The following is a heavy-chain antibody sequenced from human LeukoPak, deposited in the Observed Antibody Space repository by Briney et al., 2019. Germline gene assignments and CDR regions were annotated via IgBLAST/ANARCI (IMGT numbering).Heavy chain of an antibody. J-gene: IGHJ4*02. D-gene: IGHD5-12*01. Sequence: PSETLSLTCTVSGDSISISSYFWGWIRQSPGKGLQWIGTLSYSGSTYYNPSRKSRVTISVDTSKNQFSLNLSSVTAADTAVYYCARQGDSGYDYFHYWGQGILVTVSS. CDR3: ARQGDSGYDYFHY. CDR1: GDSISISSYF. V-gene: IGHV4-39*01. CDR2: LSYSGST.